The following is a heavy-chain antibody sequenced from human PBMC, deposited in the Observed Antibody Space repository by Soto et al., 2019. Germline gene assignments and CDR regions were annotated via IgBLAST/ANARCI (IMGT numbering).Heavy chain of an antibody. CDR1: GFPVSSNY. D-gene: IGHD3-22*01. J-gene: IGHJ3*02. CDR2: IYSGGST. Sequence: PGGSLRLSCAASGFPVSSNYMSWVRQAPGKGLEWVSVIYSGGSTYYADSVKGRFTISRDNSKNTLYLQMNSLRAEDTAVYYCARARWGYYGAFDIWGQGTMVTVSS. V-gene: IGHV3-66*01. CDR3: ARARWGYYGAFDI.